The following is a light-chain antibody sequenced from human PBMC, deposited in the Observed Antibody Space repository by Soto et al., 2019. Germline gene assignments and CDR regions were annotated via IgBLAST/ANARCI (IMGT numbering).Light chain of an antibody. Sequence: EIVLTQSPGTLSLSPGEGATLSCRASQSVSSGYLAWYQQKPGQTPRLLIYSASSRATGIPDRFSGSGSGTDFTLTISSLQPEDFATYYCQQLNSYPSITFGQGTRLEIK. CDR2: SAS. V-gene: IGKV3-20*01. CDR1: QSVSSGY. CDR3: QQLNSYPSIT. J-gene: IGKJ5*01.